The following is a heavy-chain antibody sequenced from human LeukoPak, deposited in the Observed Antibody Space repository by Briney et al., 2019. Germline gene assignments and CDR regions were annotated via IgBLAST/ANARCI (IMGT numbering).Heavy chain of an antibody. J-gene: IGHJ4*02. D-gene: IGHD3-10*01. V-gene: IGHV4-31*03. CDR2: IYYSGST. CDR1: GGSISSGGYY. Sequence: SETLSLTCTVSGGSISSGGYYWSWIRQHPGKGLEWIGYIYYSGSTYYNPSLKSRVTISVDTSKNQFSLKLSSVTAADTAVYYCARGTMVRGLSYFDYWGQGTLVTVSS. CDR3: ARGTMVRGLSYFDY.